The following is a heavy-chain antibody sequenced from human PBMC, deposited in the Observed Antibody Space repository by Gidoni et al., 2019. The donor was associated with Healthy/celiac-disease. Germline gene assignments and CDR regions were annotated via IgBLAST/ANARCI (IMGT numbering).Heavy chain of an antibody. D-gene: IGHD3-22*01. CDR1: GFTFRSYG. CDR2: IWYDGSNK. CDR3: ARANYYDSSGYYFHWYFDL. V-gene: IGHV3-33*01. J-gene: IGHJ2*01. Sequence: QVQLVESGGGVVQPGRSLRLSCASSGFTFRSYGMHWVRQAPGKGLEWVAVIWYDGSNKYYADSVKGRFTISRDNSKNTLYLQMNSLRAEDTAVYYCARANYYDSSGYYFHWYFDLWGRGTLVTVSS.